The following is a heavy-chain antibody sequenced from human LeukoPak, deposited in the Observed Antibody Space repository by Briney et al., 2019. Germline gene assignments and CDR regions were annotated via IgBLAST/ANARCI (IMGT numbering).Heavy chain of an antibody. CDR1: GFTFSSYA. CDR3: ARDPAPLLGRSYGFDY. CDR2: ISYDGSNK. Sequence: GGSLRLSCAASGFTFSSYAMHWVRQAPGKGLEWVAVISYDGSNKYYADSVKGRFTISRDNSKNTLYLQMNSLRAEDTAVYYFARDPAPLLGRSYGFDYWGQGTLVTVSS. J-gene: IGHJ4*02. V-gene: IGHV3-30-3*01. D-gene: IGHD5-18*01.